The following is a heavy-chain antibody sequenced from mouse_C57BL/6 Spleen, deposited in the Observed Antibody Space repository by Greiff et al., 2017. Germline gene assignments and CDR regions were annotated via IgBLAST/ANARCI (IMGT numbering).Heavy chain of an antibody. CDR2: FHPYNDDT. Sequence: VQLQQSGAELVKPGASVKMSCKASGYTFTTYPIEWMKQNHGKSLEWIGNFHPYNDDTKYNDKFKGKATLTVEKSSSTVYLELSRLTSDDSAVYYCARGPYGYDADYYAMDYWGQGTSVTVSS. D-gene: IGHD2-2*01. J-gene: IGHJ4*01. CDR1: GYTFTTYP. V-gene: IGHV1-47*01. CDR3: ARGPYGYDADYYAMDY.